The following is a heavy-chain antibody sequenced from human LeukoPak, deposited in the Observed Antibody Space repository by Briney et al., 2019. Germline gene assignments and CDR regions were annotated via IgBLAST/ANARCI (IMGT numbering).Heavy chain of an antibody. CDR1: GFTFSSYG. CDR2: ISYDGSNK. V-gene: IGHV3-30*03. CDR3: TTDGYSSSWPYDAFDI. Sequence: PGRSLRLSCAASGFTFSSYGMHWVRQAPGKGLEWVAVISYDGSNKYYADSVKGRFTISRDNSKNTLYLQMNSLKTEDTAVYYCTTDGYSSSWPYDAFDIWGQGTMVTVSS. D-gene: IGHD6-13*01. J-gene: IGHJ3*02.